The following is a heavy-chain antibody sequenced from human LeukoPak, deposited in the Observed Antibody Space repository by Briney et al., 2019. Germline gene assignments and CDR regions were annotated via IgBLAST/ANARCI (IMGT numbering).Heavy chain of an antibody. D-gene: IGHD3-3*01. Sequence: SETLPLTCTVSGGSISSSSYYWGWIRQPPGKGMEWIGSIYYSGSTYYNPSLKSRVTISVDTSKNQFSLKLSSVTAADTAVYYCARDRSEYDFWSGYYGSGTPYYFDYWGQGTLATVSS. CDR1: GGSISSSSYY. J-gene: IGHJ4*02. CDR2: IYYSGST. CDR3: ARDRSEYDFWSGYYGSGTPYYFDY. V-gene: IGHV4-39*07.